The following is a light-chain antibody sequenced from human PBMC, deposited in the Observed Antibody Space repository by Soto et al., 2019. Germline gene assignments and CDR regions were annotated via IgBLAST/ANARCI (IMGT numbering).Light chain of an antibody. CDR1: SSNIGNNY. J-gene: IGLJ2*01. V-gene: IGLV1-51*01. CDR3: GTWDGSLSAVV. Sequence: QSVLTQPPSVSAAPGQKVTISCSGSSSNIGNNYVSWYQQLPGTAPKLLIYVNNKRPSGIPDRFSGSKSGTSATLGITGLQTGDEADYYCGTWDGSLSAVVFGGGTKVTVL. CDR2: VNN.